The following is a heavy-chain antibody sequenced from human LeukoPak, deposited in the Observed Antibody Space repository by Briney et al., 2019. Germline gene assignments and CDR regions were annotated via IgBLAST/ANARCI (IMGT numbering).Heavy chain of an antibody. Sequence: SETLSLTCTVSGGSISSSSYYWGWIRQPPGKGLEWIGSIYYSGSTYYNPSLKSRVTISVDTSKNQFSLKLSSVTAADTAVYYCARGGPAAFNWFHPWGQGTLVTVSS. V-gene: IGHV4-39*01. D-gene: IGHD2-2*01. CDR2: IYYSGST. CDR3: ARGGPAAFNWFHP. CDR1: GGSISSSSYY. J-gene: IGHJ5*02.